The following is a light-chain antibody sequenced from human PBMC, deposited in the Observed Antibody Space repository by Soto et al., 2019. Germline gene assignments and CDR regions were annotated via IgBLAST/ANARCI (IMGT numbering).Light chain of an antibody. CDR2: GAS. CDR3: QQYGGSPLT. V-gene: IGKV3-20*01. Sequence: EIVLTQSPGTLSLSPGERATPSCRASQSVGTYLAWYQQKPGQAPRLLMYGASSRATGIPDRFSGSGSGTDFTLTINRLEPDDFAVYYCQQYGGSPLTFGGGTKVDI. J-gene: IGKJ4*01. CDR1: QSVGTY.